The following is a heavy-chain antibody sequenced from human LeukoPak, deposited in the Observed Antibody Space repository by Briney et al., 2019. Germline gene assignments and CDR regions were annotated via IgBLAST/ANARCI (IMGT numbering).Heavy chain of an antibody. CDR2: IIPIFGTA. CDR1: GGTFSSYA. CDR3: ARPHRYCSSTSCYHAASWDY. V-gene: IGHV1-69*05. J-gene: IGHJ4*02. Sequence: ASVKVPCKASGGTFSSYAISWVRQAPGQGLEWMGGIIPIFGTANYAQKFQGRVTITTDESTSTAYMELSSLRSEDTAVYYCARPHRYCSSTSCYHAASWDYWGQGTLVTVSS. D-gene: IGHD2-2*01.